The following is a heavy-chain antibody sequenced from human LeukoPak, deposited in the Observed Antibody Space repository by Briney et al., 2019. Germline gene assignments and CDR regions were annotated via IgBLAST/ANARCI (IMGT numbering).Heavy chain of an antibody. CDR3: AKGSSSGSTGWFDP. Sequence: GGSLRLSCAASGFTFSAYWMHWVRQAPGKGLEWVSSISGSVSSTFYAESVKGRFTISRDNSKNTLYLQMNSLRAEDTAVYYCAKGSSSGSTGWFDPWGQGTLVTVSS. D-gene: IGHD6-13*01. J-gene: IGHJ5*02. CDR2: ISGSVSST. CDR1: GFTFSAYW. V-gene: IGHV3-23*01.